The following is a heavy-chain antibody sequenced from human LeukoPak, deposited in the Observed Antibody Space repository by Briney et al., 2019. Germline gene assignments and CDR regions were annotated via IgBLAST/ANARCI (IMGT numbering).Heavy chain of an antibody. V-gene: IGHV7-4-1*02. Sequence: ASVKVSCKASGYTFTSYAMNWVRQAPGQGLEWMGWINTNTGNPTYAQGFTGRFVFSLDTSVSTAYLQISSLKAEDTAVYCCARARWPLAFIAAAADPIGPFDYWGQGTLVTVSS. D-gene: IGHD6-13*01. CDR3: ARARWPLAFIAAAADPIGPFDY. J-gene: IGHJ4*02. CDR1: GYTFTSYA. CDR2: INTNTGNP.